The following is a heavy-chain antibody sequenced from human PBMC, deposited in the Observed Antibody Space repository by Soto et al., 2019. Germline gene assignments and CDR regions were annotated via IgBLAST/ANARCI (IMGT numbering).Heavy chain of an antibody. D-gene: IGHD1-26*01. V-gene: IGHV1-18*01. J-gene: IGHJ4*02. CDR1: GYAFPHYV. Sequence: ASVKVSCKTSGYAFPHYVINWVRQAPGHGLEWMGFSTHTGNTNYAQSFQGRVVLTTDTSTSTAYMEVTSLRSDDTAVYYCARSGEHPLDYWGQGTPVTAPQ. CDR3: ARSGEHPLDY. CDR2: STHTGNT.